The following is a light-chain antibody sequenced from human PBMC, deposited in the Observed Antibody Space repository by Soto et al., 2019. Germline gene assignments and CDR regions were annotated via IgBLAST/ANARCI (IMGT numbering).Light chain of an antibody. CDR3: QSYDNSLSGYV. J-gene: IGLJ1*01. CDR1: SSNIGAGFD. V-gene: IGLV1-40*01. Sequence: QSVLTQPPSVSGAPGQRVTISCTGSSSNIGAGFDVHWYQQLPGTATKLLIYANNNRPSGVPDRFSGSKSGTSASLAITGLQAEDEADYYCQSYDNSLSGYVFGTGTKVTVL. CDR2: ANN.